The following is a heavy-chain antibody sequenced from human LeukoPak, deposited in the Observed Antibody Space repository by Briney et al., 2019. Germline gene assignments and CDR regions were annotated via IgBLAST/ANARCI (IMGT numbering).Heavy chain of an antibody. CDR2: IYYSGSN. D-gene: IGHD3-9*01. CDR3: ARHVWLQPFDY. J-gene: IGHJ4*02. Sequence: SETLSLTCSVSXGXXXSYYWSXXXXSXXXXXXWIGYIYYSGSNNYNPSLKSRVTISVDTSKNQFSLKLSSVTAADTAVXYCARHVWLQPFDYWGQGTLVTVSS. V-gene: IGHV4-59*08. CDR1: XGXXXSYY.